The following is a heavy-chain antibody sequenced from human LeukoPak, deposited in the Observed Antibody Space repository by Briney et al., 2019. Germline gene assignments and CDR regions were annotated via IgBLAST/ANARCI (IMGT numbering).Heavy chain of an antibody. V-gene: IGHV3-7*01. Sequence: GGSLRLSCAASGFTFSAYWMSWVRQAPGKGLEWVANIKRDGGEKYYVDSVKGRFTISRDNAERSVYLQMNSLRVEDTAVYYCARGRVVGRTKSLTYHWLDPWGQGTLVTVSS. J-gene: IGHJ5*02. CDR2: IKRDGGEK. CDR1: GFTFSAYW. CDR3: ARGRVVGRTKSLTYHWLDP. D-gene: IGHD2-15*01.